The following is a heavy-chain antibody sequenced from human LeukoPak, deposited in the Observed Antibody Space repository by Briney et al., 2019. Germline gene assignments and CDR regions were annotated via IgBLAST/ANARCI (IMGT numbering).Heavy chain of an antibody. D-gene: IGHD3-22*01. CDR3: ARPYYYDSRIDP. V-gene: IGHV4-30-4*01. CDR2: MYYSGST. CDR1: GGSISSGDYY. Sequence: SSETLSLTCTVSGGSISSGDYYWSWIRQPPGKGLEWIAYMYYSGSTYYNPSLKSRVTMSADTSKNQLSLKLSSVTAADTAVYYCARPYYYDSRIDPWGQGTLVTVSS. J-gene: IGHJ5*02.